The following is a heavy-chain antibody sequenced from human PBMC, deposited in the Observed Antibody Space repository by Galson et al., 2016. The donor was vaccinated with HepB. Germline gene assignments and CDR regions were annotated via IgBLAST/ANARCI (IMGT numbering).Heavy chain of an antibody. CDR1: GYSISSGYY. CDR2: IYHSGST. Sequence: SETLSLTCGVSGYSISSGYYWGWIRQPPGQGLEWIASIYHSGSTYYNPSLMSRVTISVDTSKNQISLNLTFVTASDTAVYYCVRVKGYSHGYYFDYWGQGTPVTLSS. V-gene: IGHV4-38-2*01. CDR3: VRVKGYSHGYYFDY. J-gene: IGHJ4*02. D-gene: IGHD5-18*01.